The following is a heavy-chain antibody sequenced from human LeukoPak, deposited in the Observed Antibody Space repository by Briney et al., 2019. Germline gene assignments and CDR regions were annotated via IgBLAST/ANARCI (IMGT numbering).Heavy chain of an antibody. D-gene: IGHD5-18*01. V-gene: IGHV3-30-3*01. Sequence: PGRSLRLSCAASGFTFSNYATHWVRQAPGKGLEWVAIISYDGNDKYYTDSVKGRFTISRDKSKNTLYLQMNSLRAEDTAVYYCARDRDTAMGLWGQGTLVTVSS. CDR2: ISYDGNDK. J-gene: IGHJ4*02. CDR3: ARDRDTAMGL. CDR1: GFTFSNYA.